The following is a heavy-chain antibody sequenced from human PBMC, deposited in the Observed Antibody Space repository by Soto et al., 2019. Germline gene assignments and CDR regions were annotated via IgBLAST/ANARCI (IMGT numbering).Heavy chain of an antibody. CDR2: IYWNDDK. Sequence: SGPTLVNPTQTLTLTCTFSGFSLSTSGVGVGWIRQPPGKALEWLALIYWNDDKRYSPSLKSRLTITKDTSKNQVVLTMTNMDPVDTDPYSCEHRVPIVNHYDILTGYAALGQYLKHCGQGTLVTVST. J-gene: IGHJ1*01. CDR1: GFSLSTSGVG. D-gene: IGHD3-9*01. V-gene: IGHV2-5*01. CDR3: EHRVPIVNHYDILTGYAALGQYLKH.